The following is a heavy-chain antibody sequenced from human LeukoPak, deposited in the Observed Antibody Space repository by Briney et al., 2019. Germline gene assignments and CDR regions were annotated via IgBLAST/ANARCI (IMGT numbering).Heavy chain of an antibody. CDR1: GGSFNRNA. CDR3: ARIQAVGVPVAIDAYYSYGMDV. V-gene: IGHV1-69*04. Sequence: TVNLSHKASGGSFNRNAISWVGQAPGQGLEWMGRFIPILGIATYAQKFQGRVTITADRSTSTAYMELSSLRSEDTAVYYCARIQAVGVPVAIDAYYSYGMDVWGQGTAVTVSS. D-gene: IGHD2-2*02. CDR2: FIPILGIA. J-gene: IGHJ6*02.